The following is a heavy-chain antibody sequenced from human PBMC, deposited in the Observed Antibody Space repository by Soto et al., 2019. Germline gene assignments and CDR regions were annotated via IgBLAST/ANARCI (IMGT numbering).Heavy chain of an antibody. CDR2: MNPETGNT. V-gene: IGHV1-8*01. Sequence: QVQLVQSGAEVEKPGASVKVSCKASGYTFTTYDFNWVRQAPGHGLEWMGWMNPETGNTGYAQKFQGRVTMTRHTSIGTALLAMSGLTAEDASVYYCAGAVGYSSTSRLDVWGQGTLVTVSS. J-gene: IGHJ4*02. CDR3: AGAVGYSSTSRLDV. D-gene: IGHD6-19*01. CDR1: GYTFTTYD.